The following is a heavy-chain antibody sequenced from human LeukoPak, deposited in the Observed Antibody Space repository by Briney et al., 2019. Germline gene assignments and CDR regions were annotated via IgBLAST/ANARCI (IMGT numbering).Heavy chain of an antibody. CDR2: IYHSGST. D-gene: IGHD3-16*02. CDR1: GRPISSYL. Sequence: SDTLSHTCTVSGRPISSYLWRWIRPPPGKALEWIGYIYHSGSTNSNPSLQSRLTISVHTSKNHFSLKLSPVPAADTAVYYCARIRDDYVRGSYRRPENYFVYWGEGTLVTVSS. J-gene: IGHJ4*02. V-gene: IGHV4-59*07. CDR3: ARIRDDYVRGSYRRPENYFVY.